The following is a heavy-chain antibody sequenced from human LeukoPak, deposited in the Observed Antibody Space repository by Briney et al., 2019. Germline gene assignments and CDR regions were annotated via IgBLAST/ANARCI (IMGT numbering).Heavy chain of an antibody. D-gene: IGHD6-13*01. J-gene: IGHJ4*02. CDR3: VRGAYSSSWLNFDY. V-gene: IGHV3-23*01. Sequence: QSGGSLRLSCAASGFTFSTYGMTWVRQAPGKGLEWVSAIGGSGYSTYYADSVKGRFTVSRDNSKNTLYLQMNSLRAEDTAVYYCVRGAYSSSWLNFDYWGQGTLVTVSS. CDR2: IGGSGYST. CDR1: GFTFSTYG.